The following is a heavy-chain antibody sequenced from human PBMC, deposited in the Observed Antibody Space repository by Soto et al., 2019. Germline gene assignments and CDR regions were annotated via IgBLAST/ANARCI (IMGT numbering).Heavy chain of an antibody. Sequence: QVQLQQWGAGLLKPSETLSLTCAVYGGSFSGYYGSWIRQPPGKGLGWMGEINHSGSTNYNPSLKSRVTISVDTYKNQFSLKLSSVTAADTAVYYCARGITMVRGVTRWFDPWGQGTLVTVSS. V-gene: IGHV4-34*01. D-gene: IGHD3-10*01. CDR2: INHSGST. CDR1: GGSFSGYY. CDR3: ARGITMVRGVTRWFDP. J-gene: IGHJ5*02.